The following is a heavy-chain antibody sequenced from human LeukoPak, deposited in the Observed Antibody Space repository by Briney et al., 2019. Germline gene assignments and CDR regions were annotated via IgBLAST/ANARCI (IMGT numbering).Heavy chain of an antibody. V-gene: IGHV4-38-2*01. Sequence: PSETLSLTCAVSGYSISSGYYWGWIRQPPGKGLEWIGSIYHSGSTYCNPSLKSRVTISVDTPQNQFSLKLSSVTAADTAVYYCARGRIDYFDSSGYSGYFDYWGQGTLVTVSS. CDR2: IYHSGST. CDR3: ARGRIDYFDSSGYSGYFDY. CDR1: GYSISSGYY. D-gene: IGHD3-22*01. J-gene: IGHJ4*02.